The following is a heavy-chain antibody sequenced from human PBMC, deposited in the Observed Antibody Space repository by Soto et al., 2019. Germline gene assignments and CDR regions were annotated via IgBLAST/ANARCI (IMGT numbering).Heavy chain of an antibody. D-gene: IGHD1-20*01. CDR2: IISIGDTI. J-gene: IGHJ4*02. V-gene: IGHV3-11*01. Sequence: GSLRLFFAASVLILSDFDMMRIRQGPGKGLELVAYIISIGDTIYYAYSVRGRITISRDNDKDSLFLQMSTLRVEDTAVYYCVRDRRISGINRGLDYWGRGTLVTVSS. CDR1: VLILSDFD. CDR3: VRDRRISGINRGLDY.